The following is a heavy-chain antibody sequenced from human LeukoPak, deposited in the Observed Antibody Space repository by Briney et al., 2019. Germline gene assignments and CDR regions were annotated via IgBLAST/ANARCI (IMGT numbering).Heavy chain of an antibody. V-gene: IGHV3-33*06. CDR1: GFTFSSYG. D-gene: IGHD4-11*01. Sequence: PGGSLRLSCAASGFTFSSYGMHWVRQAPGKGLEWVAVIWYDGSNKYYADSVKGRFTISRDNSKNTLYLRMNSLRAEDTAVYYCAKANDYSNYGTFDYWGQGTLVTVSS. CDR3: AKANDYSNYGTFDY. J-gene: IGHJ4*02. CDR2: IWYDGSNK.